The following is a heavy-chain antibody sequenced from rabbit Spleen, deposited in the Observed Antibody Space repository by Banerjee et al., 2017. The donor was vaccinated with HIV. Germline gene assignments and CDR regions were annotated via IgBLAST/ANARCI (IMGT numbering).Heavy chain of an antibody. J-gene: IGHJ4*01. CDR3: ARGSAAMTMVIIGFFLNL. D-gene: IGHD2-1*01. V-gene: IGHV1S45*01. CDR2: IYADRSGST. CDR1: GFSFSSSYW. Sequence: EQLEESGGDLVKPGASLTLTCTASGFSFSSSYWICWVRQAPGKGLEWIGCIYADRSGSTYYANWAKGRFTISRTSSTTVTLEMTSLTAADTATYFCARGSAAMTMVIIGFFLNLWGPGTLVTVS.